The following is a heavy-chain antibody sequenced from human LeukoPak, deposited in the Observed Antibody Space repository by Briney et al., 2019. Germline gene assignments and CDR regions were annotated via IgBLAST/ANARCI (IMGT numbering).Heavy chain of an antibody. Sequence: SETLSLTCSVSGYSISSGYYWGWIRQPPGKGLEWIGSIYHSGSTYYNPSLKSRVTISINTSKNQFSLSLTSVTAADTAVYYCARVSSNNDAFDIWGQGTMVTVSS. J-gene: IGHJ3*02. V-gene: IGHV4-38-2*02. CDR2: IYHSGST. CDR1: GYSISSGYY. CDR3: ARVSSNNDAFDI.